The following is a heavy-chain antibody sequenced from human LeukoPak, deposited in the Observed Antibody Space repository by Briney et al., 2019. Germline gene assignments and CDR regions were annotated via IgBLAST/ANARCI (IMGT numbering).Heavy chain of an antibody. Sequence: ASVKVSCKASGYTFTDYYMHWVQQAPGKGLEWMGRVDPEDGETIYAEKFQGRVTITADTSTDTAYMELSSLRSEDTAVYYCARGPHAFDIWGQGTMVTVSS. CDR3: ARGPHAFDI. CDR2: VDPEDGET. CDR1: GYTFTDYY. J-gene: IGHJ3*02. V-gene: IGHV1-69-2*01.